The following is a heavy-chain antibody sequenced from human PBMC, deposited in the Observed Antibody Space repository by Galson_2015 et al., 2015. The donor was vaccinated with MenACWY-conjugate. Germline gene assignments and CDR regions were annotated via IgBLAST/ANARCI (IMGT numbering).Heavy chain of an antibody. CDR3: AREEPLLIGWQNGAMDV. Sequence: SLRLSCAASGFTVSSNYMSWVRQAPGKGLEWVSVIYSGGSTYYADSVKGRFTISRDNSKNTLYLQMNSLRAEDTAVYYCAREEPLLIGWQNGAMDVWGQGTTVTVSS. D-gene: IGHD3-16*02. CDR2: IYSGGST. J-gene: IGHJ6*02. CDR1: GFTVSSNY. V-gene: IGHV3-66*02.